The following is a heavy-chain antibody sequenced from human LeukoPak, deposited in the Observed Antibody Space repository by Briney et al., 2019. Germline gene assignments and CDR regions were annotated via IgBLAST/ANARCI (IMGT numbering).Heavy chain of an antibody. CDR3: AKGTRWLQLFYDY. CDR2: ISYDGSNK. Sequence: GRSLRLSCAASGFTFSSYGMHWVRQAPGKGLEWVAVISYDGSNKYYADSVKGRFTISRDNSKNTLYLQMNSLRAEYTAVYYCAKGTRWLQLFYDYWGQGTLVTVSS. D-gene: IGHD5-24*01. J-gene: IGHJ4*02. V-gene: IGHV3-30*18. CDR1: GFTFSSYG.